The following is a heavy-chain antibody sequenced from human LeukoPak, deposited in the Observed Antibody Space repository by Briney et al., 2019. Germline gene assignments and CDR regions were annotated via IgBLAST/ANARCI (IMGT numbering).Heavy chain of an antibody. Sequence: ASVKVSCKASGYTFTGYYMHWVRQAPGQGLEWMGWINPNSGGTNYAQKFQGRVTMTTDTSTSTAYMELRSLRSDDTAVYYCARVGQQLVVLYYYYYMDVWGKGTTVTVSS. V-gene: IGHV1-2*02. J-gene: IGHJ6*03. D-gene: IGHD6-13*01. CDR1: GYTFTGYY. CDR3: ARVGQQLVVLYYYYYMDV. CDR2: INPNSGGT.